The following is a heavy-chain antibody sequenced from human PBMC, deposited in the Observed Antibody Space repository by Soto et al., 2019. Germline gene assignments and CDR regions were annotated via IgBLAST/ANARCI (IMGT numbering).Heavy chain of an antibody. CDR2: IYHSGST. Sequence: SKTLYLTCAVLGYSISSGYYWGWIRQPPGKGLEWIGSIYHSGSTYYNPYLKSRVTISVDTSKNQFSLKLSSVTAADTAVYYCAREGVVSDYWGQGTLVTVSS. J-gene: IGHJ4*02. CDR1: GYSISSGYY. D-gene: IGHD2-15*01. CDR3: AREGVVSDY. V-gene: IGHV4-38-2*02.